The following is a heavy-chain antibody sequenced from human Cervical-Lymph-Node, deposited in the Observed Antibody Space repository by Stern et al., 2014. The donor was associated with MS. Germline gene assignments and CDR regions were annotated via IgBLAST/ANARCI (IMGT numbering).Heavy chain of an antibody. CDR3: ARGIVTNRPASTLHNLFDP. CDR1: GGKFSSSFA. V-gene: IGHV1-69*09. D-gene: IGHD4-17*01. Sequence: QVQLVQSGAEVKKPGSSVNVSCQASGGKFSSSFAVSWVRQAPGQGLAWMGRIIPIIGLANYAQKFETRLTITADRSTSTVYMALSSLTSDDTALYYCARGIVTNRPASTLHNLFDPWGQGTLVTVSS. J-gene: IGHJ5*02. CDR2: IIPIIGLA.